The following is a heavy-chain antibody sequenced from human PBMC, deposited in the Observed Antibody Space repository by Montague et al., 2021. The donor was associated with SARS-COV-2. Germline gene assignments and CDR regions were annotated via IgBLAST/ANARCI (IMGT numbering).Heavy chain of an antibody. Sequence: CAISGDSVSRNSAARNWIRQSPSRRLEWLGRTYYRPKWYNDYAVSVKSRITINPDTSKNQISLQLNSVTPEDTAVYYCARTSASSDYWGQGTLVTVSS. J-gene: IGHJ4*02. CDR2: TYYRPKWYN. V-gene: IGHV6-1*01. CDR1: GDSVSRNSAA. CDR3: ARTSASSDY. D-gene: IGHD1-26*01.